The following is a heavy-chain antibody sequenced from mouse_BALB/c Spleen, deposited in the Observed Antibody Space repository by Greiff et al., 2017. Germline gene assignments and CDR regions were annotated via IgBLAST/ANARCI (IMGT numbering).Heavy chain of an antibody. J-gene: IGHJ2*01. CDR2: IYPGDGDT. CDR3: ARGDCDY. Sequence: VQLQQSGAELARPGASVKLSCKASGFTFTSYSMQWVKQRPGQGLEWIGAIYPGDGDTSYTQKFKGKATLTADKSSSTAYMQLSSLASEDSAVYYCARGDCDYWGQGTTLTVSS. V-gene: IGHV1-87*01. CDR1: GFTFTSYS.